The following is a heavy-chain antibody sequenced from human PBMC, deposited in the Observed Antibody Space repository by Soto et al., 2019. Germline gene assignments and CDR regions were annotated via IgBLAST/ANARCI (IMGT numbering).Heavy chain of an antibody. CDR1: GYTFTSYG. CDR3: ARAKSNDGRDNWFDP. V-gene: IGHV1-18*04. CDR2: ISAYNGNT. J-gene: IGHJ5*02. D-gene: IGHD1-1*01. Sequence: ASVKVSCKASGYTFTSYGISWVRQAPGQGLEWMGWISAYNGNTNYAQKLQGRVTMTTDTSTSTAYMELRSLRSDDTAVYYCARAKSNDGRDNWFDPWGQGTMVTVSS.